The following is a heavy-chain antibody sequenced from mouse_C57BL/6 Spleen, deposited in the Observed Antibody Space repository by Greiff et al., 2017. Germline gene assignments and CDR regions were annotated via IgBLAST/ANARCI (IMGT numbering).Heavy chain of an antibody. Sequence: QVQLQQSGPELVKPGASVKISCKASGYAFSSSWMNWVKQRPGKGLEWIGRFYPGDGDTNYNGKFKGKATLTADKSSSTAYMQLSSLTSEDSAVYCCARNWGYAMDYWGQGTSVTVSS. CDR1: GYAFSSSW. J-gene: IGHJ4*01. V-gene: IGHV1-82*01. CDR2: FYPGDGDT. CDR3: ARNWGYAMDY. D-gene: IGHD4-1*01.